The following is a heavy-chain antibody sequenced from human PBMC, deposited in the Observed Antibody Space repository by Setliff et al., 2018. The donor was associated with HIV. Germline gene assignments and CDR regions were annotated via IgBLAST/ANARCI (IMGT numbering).Heavy chain of an antibody. V-gene: IGHV3-30*07. Sequence: GGSLRLSCAASGFTFSSHPMHWVRQAPGKGLEWVAVVSNDGHNKLYADSVKGRFTISRDNSKNTLYLQMNSLRAEDTAVYYCARDKDYYDSSGYYYIYYNMDVWGQGTMVTVSS. CDR1: GFTFSSHP. J-gene: IGHJ6*03. CDR2: VSNDGHNK. CDR3: ARDKDYYDSSGYYYIYYNMDV. D-gene: IGHD3-22*01.